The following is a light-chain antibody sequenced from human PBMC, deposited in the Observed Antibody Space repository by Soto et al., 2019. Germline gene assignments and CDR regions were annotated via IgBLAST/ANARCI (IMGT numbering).Light chain of an antibody. CDR1: RGVVCVYHY. J-gene: IGLJ1*01. CDR2: EVE. CDR3: LSYGGSNNYV. Sequence: QSVLTQPSCLSLSPCQLVSVCWAGARGVVCVYHYVSWYQHHPGRAPKLLIYEVEKRPPGVPGRFSASKSGNTASLTVSGLQADDEADYYCLSYGGSNNYVFGTGTKVTVL. V-gene: IGLV2-8*01.